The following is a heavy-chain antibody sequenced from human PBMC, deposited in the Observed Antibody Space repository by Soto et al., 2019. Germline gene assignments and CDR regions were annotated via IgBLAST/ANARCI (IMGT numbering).Heavy chain of an antibody. CDR1: GFTFSTYA. D-gene: IGHD5-18*01. CDR3: AKDGGGYNYGYVMLDKYYYGMDV. CDR2: ISYDGTNK. V-gene: IGHV3-30-3*01. Sequence: QVQLVESGGGVVQPGRSLRLSCAASGFTFSTYAMHWVRQDPGKGLGWVAVISYDGTNKYYADSVRGRFTISRDNSKNTLCLQVNGLRAEDTAVYYCAKDGGGYNYGYVMLDKYYYGMDVWGQGTTVTVSS. J-gene: IGHJ6*02.